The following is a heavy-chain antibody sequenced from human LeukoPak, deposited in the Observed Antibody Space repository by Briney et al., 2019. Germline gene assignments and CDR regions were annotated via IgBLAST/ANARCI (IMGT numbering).Heavy chain of an antibody. V-gene: IGHV3-23*01. CDR1: GFTVSNYH. J-gene: IGHJ4*02. Sequence: GGSLRLSCAASGFTVSNYHINWVRQAPGWGLEWVASIIHTGIETYYADSVKGRFTLSRDNSENMVHLQMNSLRAEDTAVYYCARSLSGGVATIIDYWGQGTLVTVSS. CDR3: ARSLSGGVATIIDY. CDR2: IIHTGIET. D-gene: IGHD5-12*01.